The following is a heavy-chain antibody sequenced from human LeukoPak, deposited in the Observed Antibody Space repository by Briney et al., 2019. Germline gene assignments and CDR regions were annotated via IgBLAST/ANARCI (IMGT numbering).Heavy chain of an antibody. Sequence: ASVKVSCKASGYTFTGYYMHWVRQAPGQGLEWMGWINPNSGGTNYAQKFQGRVTMTRDTSISTAYMELSRLRSDDTAVYYCATKVMVRGVEWFDPWGQGTLVTVSS. J-gene: IGHJ5*02. CDR2: INPNSGGT. CDR3: ATKVMVRGVEWFDP. CDR1: GYTFTGYY. D-gene: IGHD3-10*01. V-gene: IGHV1-2*02.